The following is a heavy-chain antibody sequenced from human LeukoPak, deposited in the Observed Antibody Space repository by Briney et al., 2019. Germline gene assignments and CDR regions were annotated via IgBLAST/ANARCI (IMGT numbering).Heavy chain of an antibody. D-gene: IGHD2-8*01. CDR1: GGSISSGAYY. J-gene: IGHJ4*02. CDR3: ARGSYCSNGVCTSYNFDY. V-gene: IGHV4-31*03. CDR2: IYYSGST. Sequence: KPSETLSLTCTVSGGSISSGAYYWSWIRQHPGKGLEWIGHIYYSGSTYYNPSLKSRVTISVDTSKKQFSLKLSSLTAADTAVYYCARGSYCSNGVCTSYNFDYWGQGTLVTVSS.